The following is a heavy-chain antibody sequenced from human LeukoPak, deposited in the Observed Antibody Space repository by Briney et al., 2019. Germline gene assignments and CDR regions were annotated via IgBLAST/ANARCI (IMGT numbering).Heavy chain of an antibody. CDR3: ARVPGDY. D-gene: IGHD3-10*01. V-gene: IGHV3-11*06. CDR2: ISTSSSYI. CDR1: DVSFTNYY. J-gene: IGHJ4*02. Sequence: LSLTCAVSDVSFTNYYWTWIRQAPGKGLEWVSSISTSSSYIKHADSVKGRFTISRDNAKNSLYLQMNSLRAEDTAVYYCARVPGDYWGQGTLVTVSS.